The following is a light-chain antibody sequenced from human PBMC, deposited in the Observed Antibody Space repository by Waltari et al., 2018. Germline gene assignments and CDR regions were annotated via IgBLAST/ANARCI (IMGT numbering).Light chain of an antibody. CDR3: QAWDSTTRV. J-gene: IGLJ3*02. Sequence: SYELTQPPSVSVSPGQTASITCSGDKLGAKYACWYQQKPGQSPVLVIYQDNKRPSGIPGGCPGSSSGNTATLTISGTQALDEADYYCQAWDSTTRVFGGGTKLTVI. V-gene: IGLV3-1*01. CDR2: QDN. CDR1: KLGAKY.